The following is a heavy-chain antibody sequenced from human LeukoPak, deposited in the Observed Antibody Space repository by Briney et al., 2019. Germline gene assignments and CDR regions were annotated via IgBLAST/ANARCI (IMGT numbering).Heavy chain of an antibody. CDR3: AKSPPYGDYGESFDY. D-gene: IGHD4-17*01. J-gene: IGHJ4*02. Sequence: PGGSLRLSCAASGFTFSSYSMNWVRQAPGKGLEWVSAISGSGGSTYYADSVKGRFTISRDNSKNTLYLQMNSLRAEDTAVYYCAKSPPYGDYGESFDYWGQGTLVTVSS. CDR1: GFTFSSYS. V-gene: IGHV3-23*01. CDR2: ISGSGGST.